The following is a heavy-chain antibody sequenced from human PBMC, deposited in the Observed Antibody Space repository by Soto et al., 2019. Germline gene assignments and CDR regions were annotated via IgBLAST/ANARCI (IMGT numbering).Heavy chain of an antibody. V-gene: IGHV3-66*01. Sequence: EVQLVESGGGLVQPGGSLRLSCAASGFTVSSNYMSWVRQAPGKGLEWVSVIYSGGSTYYADSVKGRFTISRDNSKNTLYLQMTSLRAEDKAVYYCARDRAGYYGSGSYYYYRDVWGKGTTVTVSS. J-gene: IGHJ6*03. CDR3: ARDRAGYYGSGSYYYYRDV. D-gene: IGHD3-10*01. CDR1: GFTVSSNY. CDR2: IYSGGST.